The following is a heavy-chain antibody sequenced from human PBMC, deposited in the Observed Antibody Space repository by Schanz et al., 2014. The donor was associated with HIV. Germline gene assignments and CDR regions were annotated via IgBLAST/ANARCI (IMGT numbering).Heavy chain of an antibody. J-gene: IGHJ4*02. V-gene: IGHV3-13*01. D-gene: IGHD2-21*02. CDR1: GFTFSSYD. CDR2: IYTTGDT. CDR3: AKAAVTDYLDY. Sequence: EVQLVESGGGLVQPGGSLRLSCAASGFTFSSYDMHWFRQGRGKGLEWVSTIYTTGDTYYQASVEGRFTISRENAKNSLYLQMNSLRAGDTAVYYCAKAAVTDYLDYWGQGTLVTVSS.